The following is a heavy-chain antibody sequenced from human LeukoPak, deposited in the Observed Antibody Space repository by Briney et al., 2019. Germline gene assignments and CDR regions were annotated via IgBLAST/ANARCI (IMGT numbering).Heavy chain of an antibody. CDR3: AREDYDDSGAWYFDL. D-gene: IGHD3-3*01. J-gene: IGHJ2*01. Sequence: SETLSLTCAVSGGSISRSNWWSWVRQSPGKGLEWIGEIYHSGSTNYNPSLKSRVTISVDKSKNQFSLKLTSVTAADTAVYYCAREDYDDSGAWYFDLWGRGTLVIVSS. CDR2: IYHSGST. CDR1: GGSISRSNW. V-gene: IGHV4-4*02.